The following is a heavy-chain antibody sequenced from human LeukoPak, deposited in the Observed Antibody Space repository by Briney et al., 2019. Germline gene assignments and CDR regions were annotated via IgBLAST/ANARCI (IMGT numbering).Heavy chain of an antibody. CDR1: GFTFSSYG. CDR2: IWYDGSNK. Sequence: GGSLRLSCAASGFTFSSYGMHWVRQAPGMGLEWVAVIWYDGSNKYYADSVKGRFTISRDNSKNTLYLQMNSLRAEDTAVYYCARDSSGWLDYWGQGTLVTVSS. J-gene: IGHJ4*02. V-gene: IGHV3-33*01. D-gene: IGHD6-19*01. CDR3: ARDSSGWLDY.